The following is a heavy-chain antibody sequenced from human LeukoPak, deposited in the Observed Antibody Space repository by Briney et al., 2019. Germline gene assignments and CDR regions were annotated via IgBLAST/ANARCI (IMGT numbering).Heavy chain of an antibody. CDR3: ARLGGLVPNSGSYYSWFDP. CDR2: FDPEDGET. CDR1: GYTLTELS. D-gene: IGHD1-26*01. J-gene: IGHJ5*02. Sequence: ASVKVSCKVSGYTLTELSMHWVRQAPGKGLEWMGGFDPEDGETIYAQKFQGRVTMTEDTSTDTAYMELSSLRSEDTAVYYCARLGGLVPNSGSYYSWFDPWGQGTLVTVSS. V-gene: IGHV1-24*01.